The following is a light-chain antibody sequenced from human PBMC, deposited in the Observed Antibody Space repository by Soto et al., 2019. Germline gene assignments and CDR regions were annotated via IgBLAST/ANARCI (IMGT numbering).Light chain of an antibody. Sequence: QSVLTQPASVSGSPGQSITISCTGTSSDVGGYNYVSWYQQHPGKAPKLMIYEVSNRPSGVSNRFSGSKSGNKASLTISGLQAEDEADYYCSSYTSSSTPVVFGGGTQLTVL. V-gene: IGLV2-14*01. CDR3: SSYTSSSTPVV. CDR1: SSDVGGYNY. CDR2: EVS. J-gene: IGLJ2*01.